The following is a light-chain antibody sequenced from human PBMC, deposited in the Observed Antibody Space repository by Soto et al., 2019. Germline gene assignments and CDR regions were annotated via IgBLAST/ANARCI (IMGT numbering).Light chain of an antibody. Sequence: DIVMTQSPDSLAVSLGERATINCKSSQSVLYSSNNKNYLAWYQQKRGQPHKLLIYWASTRASGLPDRFSGSGSVTDITHTLSSRQAENVVVYYCQRDYSNPLTVGGGTKVEIK. CDR1: QSVLYSSNNKNY. CDR2: WAS. V-gene: IGKV4-1*01. CDR3: QRDYSNPLT. J-gene: IGKJ4*01.